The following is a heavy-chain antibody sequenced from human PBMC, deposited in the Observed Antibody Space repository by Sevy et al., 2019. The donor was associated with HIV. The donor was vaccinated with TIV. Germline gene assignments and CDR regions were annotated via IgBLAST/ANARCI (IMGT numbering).Heavy chain of an antibody. CDR2: IYTSGST. CDR3: ARTRGGYCSSTSCYTYNWFDP. CDR1: GGSISSYY. V-gene: IGHV4-4*07. J-gene: IGHJ5*02. D-gene: IGHD2-2*02. Sequence: SETLSLTCNVSGGSISSYYWSWIRQPAGKGLEWIGRIYTSGSTNYNPSLKSRVTMSVDTSKNQFSLKLSSVTAADTAVYYCARTRGGYCSSTSCYTYNWFDPWGQGTLVTVSS.